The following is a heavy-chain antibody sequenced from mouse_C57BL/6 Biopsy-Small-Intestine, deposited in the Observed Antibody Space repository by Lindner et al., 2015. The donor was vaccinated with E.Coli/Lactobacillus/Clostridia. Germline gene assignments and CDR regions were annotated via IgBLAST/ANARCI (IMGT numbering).Heavy chain of an antibody. J-gene: IGHJ2*01. V-gene: IGHV1-54*01. CDR1: GYAFTNYL. CDR2: INPGSGGT. CDR3: ARSTPIDY. Sequence: VQLQESGPELVRPGTSVRVSCKASGYAFTNYLIEWVKQRPGQGLEWIGVINPGSGGTNYNAKFKDKATLTADKSSSIVYMQLNSLTSEDSAVYFCARSTPIDYWGQGTTLTVSS.